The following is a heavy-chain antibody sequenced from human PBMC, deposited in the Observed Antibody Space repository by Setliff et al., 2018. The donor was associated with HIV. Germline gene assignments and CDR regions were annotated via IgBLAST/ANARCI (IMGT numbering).Heavy chain of an antibody. D-gene: IGHD5-12*01. CDR3: ARQNSGYAPGPFDY. CDR1: GGSISSSSYH. Sequence: SETLSLTCSVSGGSISSSSYHWGWIRQPPGKGLEWIGGVYYSGNTYYNPSLWGRVTISVDTFKNQFSLKLSSVTAADTAVYYCARQNSGYAPGPFDYWGQGILVTVSS. J-gene: IGHJ4*02. V-gene: IGHV4-39*01. CDR2: VYYSGNT.